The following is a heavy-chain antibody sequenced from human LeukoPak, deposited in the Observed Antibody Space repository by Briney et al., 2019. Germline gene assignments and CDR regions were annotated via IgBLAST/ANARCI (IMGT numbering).Heavy chain of an antibody. V-gene: IGHV4-59*12. CDR1: GGSISSYY. CDR2: IYYSGST. CDR3: ARDGRHYYDSSGYYYDAFDI. D-gene: IGHD3-22*01. Sequence: SETLSLTCTVSGGSISSYYWSWIRQPPGKGLEWIGYIYYSGSTNYNPSLKSRVTISVDTSKNQFSLKLSSVTAADTAVYYCARDGRHYYDSSGYYYDAFDIWGQGTMVTVSS. J-gene: IGHJ3*02.